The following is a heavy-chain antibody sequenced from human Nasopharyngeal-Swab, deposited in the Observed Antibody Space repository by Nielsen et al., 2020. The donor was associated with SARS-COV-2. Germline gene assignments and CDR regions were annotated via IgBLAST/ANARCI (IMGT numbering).Heavy chain of an antibody. J-gene: IGHJ6*02. D-gene: IGHD3-9*01. Sequence: GGSLRLSCAASGFTFSSYGMHWVRQAPGKGLEWVAVISYDGSNKYYADSVKGRFTISRDNFKNTLYLQMNSLRAEDTAVYYCAKEAGYYDILTGYYLSLGYGMDVWGQGTTVTVSS. CDR2: ISYDGSNK. CDR3: AKEAGYYDILTGYYLSLGYGMDV. CDR1: GFTFSSYG. V-gene: IGHV3-30*18.